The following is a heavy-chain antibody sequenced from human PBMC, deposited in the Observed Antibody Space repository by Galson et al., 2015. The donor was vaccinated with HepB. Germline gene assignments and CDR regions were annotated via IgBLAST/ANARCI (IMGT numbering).Heavy chain of an antibody. D-gene: IGHD5-18*01. J-gene: IGHJ6*03. V-gene: IGHV5-10-1*01. Sequence: QSGAEVKKPGESLRISCKGSGYSFTSYWISWVRQMPGKGLEWMGRIDPSDSYTNYSPSFQGHVTISADKSISTAYLQWSSLKASDTAMYYCARVDTAISPSEDYYYYYYMDVWGKGTTVTVSS. CDR2: IDPSDSYT. CDR1: GYSFTSYW. CDR3: ARVDTAISPSEDYYYYYYMDV.